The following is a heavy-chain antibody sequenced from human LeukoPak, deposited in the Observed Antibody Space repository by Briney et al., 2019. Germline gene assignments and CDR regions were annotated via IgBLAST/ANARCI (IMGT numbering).Heavy chain of an antibody. CDR3: ARHEYSGSYYGLSWFDP. CDR2: IYYSGST. J-gene: IGHJ5*02. CDR1: GGSISSSGYY. D-gene: IGHD1-26*01. V-gene: IGHV4-39*01. Sequence: SETLSLTCTASGGSISSSGYYWGWIRQPPGKGLEWIASIYYSGSTYYNPSLKSRVTISVDTSKNQLSLKLSSLTAADTAVYYCARHEYSGSYYGLSWFDPWGQGTLVTVSS.